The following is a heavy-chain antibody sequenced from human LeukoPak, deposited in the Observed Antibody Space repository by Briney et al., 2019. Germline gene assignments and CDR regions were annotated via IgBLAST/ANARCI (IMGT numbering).Heavy chain of an antibody. D-gene: IGHD3-10*01. V-gene: IGHV3-53*01. J-gene: IGHJ6*03. Sequence: GGSLRLSCAASGCTVSSNYMSWVRQAPGKGLEWVSVIYRGDSTYYTDSVKGRFTISRDNSKNKLYLQMNSLRAERTAVYCDARGGVNTMLRGVIRYYYMDVWGKGTTVTISS. CDR2: IYRGDST. CDR1: GCTVSSNY. CDR3: ARGGVNTMLRGVIRYYYMDV.